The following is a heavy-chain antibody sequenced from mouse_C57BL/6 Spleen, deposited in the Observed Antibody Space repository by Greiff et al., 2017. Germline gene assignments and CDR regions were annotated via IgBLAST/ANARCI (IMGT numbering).Heavy chain of an antibody. V-gene: IGHV14-1*01. CDR3: TSVGYVNADS. CDR1: GFNIKDYY. J-gene: IGHJ2*01. D-gene: IGHD2-10*02. CDR2: IDPEDGDT. Sequence: EVKLQESGAELVRPGASVKLSCTASGFNIKDYYMHWVKQRPEQGLEWIGRIDPEDGDTEYAPKFQGKATMTADTSSNTAYLQLSSLTSEDAAVYYCTSVGYVNADSWAKGTTLTVSS.